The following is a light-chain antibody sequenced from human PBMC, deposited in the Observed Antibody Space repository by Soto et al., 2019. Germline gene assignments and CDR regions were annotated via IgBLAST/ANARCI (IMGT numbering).Light chain of an antibody. CDR2: QAS. V-gene: IGKV1-5*03. Sequence: DIQMTQSPSTLSTSIGDRVTITCRASQNITRWLAWYQQKPGKAPKLLIYQASTLESGVPSRFSGSGSGTEFSLTISSLQPDDFATYYCQQFKNYPLTFGGGTKV. J-gene: IGKJ4*01. CDR3: QQFKNYPLT. CDR1: QNITRW.